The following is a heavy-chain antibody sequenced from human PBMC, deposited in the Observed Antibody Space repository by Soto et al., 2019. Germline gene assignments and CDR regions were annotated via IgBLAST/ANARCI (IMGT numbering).Heavy chain of an antibody. CDR3: ARAQWAGTSDSFDI. D-gene: IGHD1-26*01. V-gene: IGHV1-2*02. J-gene: IGHJ3*02. Sequence: QVQLVQSGAEVKKPGASVKVSCKASGYTFTDYYIHWVRQAPGQGLEWMGWVNPNNGGTNYAQRFQGRVTMTRDTSITTAYMELRRLTSDDTAVSYCARAQWAGTSDSFDIWGQGTMVTVSS. CDR2: VNPNNGGT. CDR1: GYTFTDYY.